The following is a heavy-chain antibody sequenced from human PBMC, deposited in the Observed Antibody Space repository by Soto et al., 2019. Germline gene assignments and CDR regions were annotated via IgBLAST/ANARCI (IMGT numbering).Heavy chain of an antibody. J-gene: IGHJ3*02. CDR3: ARAIEGPYYDFWSGYYIDAFDI. V-gene: IGHV1-18*01. CDR2: ISAYNGNT. Sequence: QVQLVQSGAEVKKPGASVKVSCKASGYTFTSYGISWVRQAPGQGLEWMGWISAYNGNTNYAQKLQGRVTMTTDTSTSPAYMELRSLRSDDTAVYYCARAIEGPYYDFWSGYYIDAFDIWGQGTMVTVSS. CDR1: GYTFTSYG. D-gene: IGHD3-3*01.